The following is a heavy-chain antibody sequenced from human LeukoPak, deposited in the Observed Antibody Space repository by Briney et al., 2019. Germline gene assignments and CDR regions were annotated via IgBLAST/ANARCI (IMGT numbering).Heavy chain of an antibody. J-gene: IGHJ4*02. D-gene: IGHD2-2*01. V-gene: IGHV1-18*01. Sequence: ASVKVSCKASGYTFTSYGISWVRQAPGQGLERMGWISGYNGNTNYAQKLQDRVTMTTDTSTSTAYMELRSLRSDDTAVYYCAREYQLLCDYWGQGTLVTVSS. CDR2: ISGYNGNT. CDR1: GYTFTSYG. CDR3: AREYQLLCDY.